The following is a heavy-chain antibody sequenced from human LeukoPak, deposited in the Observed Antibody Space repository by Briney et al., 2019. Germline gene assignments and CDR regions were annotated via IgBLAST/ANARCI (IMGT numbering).Heavy chain of an antibody. V-gene: IGHV3-23*01. CDR1: GFTFSRDA. J-gene: IGHJ4*02. CDR2: ISDSGGST. D-gene: IGHD2-8*01. CDR3: AKLPDCANDACTEGDY. Sequence: HSGGSLRLSCAASGFTFSRDAMSWVRQAPGKGLEWVSSISDSGGSTYYADSVKGRFTISRDNSKNTLYLQMNSLRADDTAVYCCAKLPDCANDACTEGDYWGEGTLVTVSS.